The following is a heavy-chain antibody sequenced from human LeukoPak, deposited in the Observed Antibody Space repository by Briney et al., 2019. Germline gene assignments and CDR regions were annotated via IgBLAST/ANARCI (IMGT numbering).Heavy chain of an antibody. D-gene: IGHD2-15*01. CDR3: ARHVWGGTENWFDP. CDR1: GGSISSYY. Sequence: SETLSLTCTVSGGSISSYYWSWIRQPPGKGLEWIGYIYTSGSTNYNPSLKSRVTISVDTSKNQFSLKLSSVTAADTAVYYCARHVWGGTENWFDPWGQGTLVTVSS. J-gene: IGHJ5*02. V-gene: IGHV4-4*09. CDR2: IYTSGST.